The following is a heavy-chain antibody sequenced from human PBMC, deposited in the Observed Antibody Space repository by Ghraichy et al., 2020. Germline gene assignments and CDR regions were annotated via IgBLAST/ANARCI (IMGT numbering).Heavy chain of an antibody. J-gene: IGHJ5*02. CDR2: ITGSGGTT. D-gene: IGHD4-17*01. CDR3: AKGPTAVTTRWFDP. V-gene: IGHV3-23*01. Sequence: GGSLRLSCAASGFTFTNYAMSWVRQAPGKGLEWVSVITGSGGTTYYAGSVKGRFTISRDNSKNTLYLQMNSLRVEDTAVYFCAKGPTAVTTRWFDPWGHGTLVTVAS. CDR1: GFTFTNYA.